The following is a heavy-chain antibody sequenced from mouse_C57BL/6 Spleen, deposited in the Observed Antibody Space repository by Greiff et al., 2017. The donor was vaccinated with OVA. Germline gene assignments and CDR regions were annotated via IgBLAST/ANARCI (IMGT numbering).Heavy chain of an antibody. CDR1: GFTFTDYY. D-gene: IGHD1-1*01. V-gene: IGHV7-3*01. CDR3: ARPSSSYWYFDV. CDR2: IRNKANGYTT. J-gene: IGHJ1*03. Sequence: EVKVEESGGGLVQPGGSLSLSCAASGFTFTDYYMSWVRQPPGKALEWLGFIRNKANGYTTEYSASVKGRFTISRDNSQSILYLQMNALRAEDSATYYCARPSSSYWYFDVWGTGTTVTVSS.